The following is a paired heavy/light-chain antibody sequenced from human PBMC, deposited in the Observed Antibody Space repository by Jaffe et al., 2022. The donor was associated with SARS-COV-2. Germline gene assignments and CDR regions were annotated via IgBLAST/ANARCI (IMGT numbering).Light chain of an antibody. CDR3: QQSHSSPPT. CDR1: QTISTY. CDR2: AAS. J-gene: IGKJ3*01. V-gene: IGKV1-39*01. Sequence: DIQVTQSPSSLSASIGDRVTITCRASQTISTYLNWYQQRPGSAPKLLIYAASSLQSGVPSRFSGSGSGTDFTLTISSLQPEDFATYYCQQSHSSPPTFGPGTRVDI.
Heavy chain of an antibody. J-gene: IGHJ5*02. CDR1: GFSFSFYA. Sequence: VQLVESGGGVVHPGRSLRLSCEASGFSFSFYAMHWVRQAPGKRLEWVAVISHDGGNTFYGGFVGGRFTVSRDNSKNTLYLQMNDLNFEDTAVYYCAKNWRPEATRRGNWLDPWGQGTLVTVSS. V-gene: IGHV3-30*18. D-gene: IGHD6-6*01. CDR2: ISHDGGNT. CDR3: AKNWRPEATRRGNWLDP.